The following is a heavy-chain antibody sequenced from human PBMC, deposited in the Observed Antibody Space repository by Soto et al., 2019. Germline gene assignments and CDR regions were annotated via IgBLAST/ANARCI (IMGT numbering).Heavy chain of an antibody. J-gene: IGHJ4*02. CDR3: ATDDYGILTY. Sequence: ASVKVSCKVSGYPFTTYYIHWVRQAPGQGLEWMGWIDPRSGGTVYEQKFQGRVTMTRDTSISTVYMDLSGLTSDDTALYYCATDDYGILTYWGQGSLVTV. D-gene: IGHD3-10*01. V-gene: IGHV1-2*02. CDR1: GYPFTTYY. CDR2: IDPRSGGT.